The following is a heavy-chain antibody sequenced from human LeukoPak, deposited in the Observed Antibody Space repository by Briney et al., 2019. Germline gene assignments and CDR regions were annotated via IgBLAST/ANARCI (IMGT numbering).Heavy chain of an antibody. CDR1: GFTFSSYS. Sequence: GGSLRLSCAASGFTFSSYSMNWVRQAPGKGLEWVSYISSTSSIKYYADSVKGRFTISRDNAKNSLSSLRAEDTAVYYCATSFGVVNPFDYWGQGTLVTVSS. CDR2: ISSTSSIK. D-gene: IGHD3-3*01. CDR3: ATSFGVVNPFDY. V-gene: IGHV3-48*01. J-gene: IGHJ4*02.